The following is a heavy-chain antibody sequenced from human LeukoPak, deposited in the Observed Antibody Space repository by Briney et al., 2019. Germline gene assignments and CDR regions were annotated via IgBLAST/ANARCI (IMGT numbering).Heavy chain of an antibody. CDR1: GGSISSGSYY. J-gene: IGHJ4*02. CDR2: IYTSGST. V-gene: IGHV4-61*02. D-gene: IGHD2-2*01. Sequence: SQTLSLTCTVSGGSISSGSYYWSWIRQPAGKELEWIGRIYTSGSTNYNPSLKSRVTISVDTSKTQFSLKLSSVTAADTAVYYCASESSTSLGGLDYWGQGTLVTVSS. CDR3: ASESSTSLGGLDY.